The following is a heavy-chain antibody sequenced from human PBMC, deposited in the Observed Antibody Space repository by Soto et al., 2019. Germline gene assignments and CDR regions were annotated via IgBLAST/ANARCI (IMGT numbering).Heavy chain of an antibody. Sequence: QVQLVQSGAEVKKPGSSVKVSCKASGGTFSSYTISWVRQAPGQGLEWMGRIIPILGIANYAQKFQGRVTIAADEATSTAYMELSSLRSEDAAVYYCASHNGYSGRDWGQGTLVTVSS. CDR2: IIPILGIA. CDR1: GGTFSSYT. J-gene: IGHJ4*02. D-gene: IGHD2-15*01. V-gene: IGHV1-69*02. CDR3: ASHNGYSGRD.